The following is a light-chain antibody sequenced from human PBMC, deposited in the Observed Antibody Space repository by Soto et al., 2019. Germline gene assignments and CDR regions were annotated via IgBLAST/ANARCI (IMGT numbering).Light chain of an antibody. CDR2: GAS. V-gene: IGKV3-15*01. Sequence: EIVMTQSPATLSASPGERATLSCRASQSVSSNLAWYQQKPGQAPRLLIYGASTRATGIPARFSGSGSGTEFTLTISSLQSEDFAVYYCQQYNNWPPGLTFGGGTKVDIK. J-gene: IGKJ4*01. CDR1: QSVSSN. CDR3: QQYNNWPPGLT.